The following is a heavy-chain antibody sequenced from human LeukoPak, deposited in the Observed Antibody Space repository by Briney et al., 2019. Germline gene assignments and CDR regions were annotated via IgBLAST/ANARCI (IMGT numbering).Heavy chain of an antibody. V-gene: IGHV4-34*01. CDR2: INHSGST. CDR1: GGSFSGYY. Sequence: SETLSLTFSVEGGSFSGYYWSWIRQPPGKGLEWIGEINHSGSTNYNPSLKSRVTISVDTSKNQFSLKLSSVTAADTAVYYCARRKYYYDSSGLFVWGKGTTVTVSS. CDR3: ARRKYYYDSSGLFV. J-gene: IGHJ6*04. D-gene: IGHD3-22*01.